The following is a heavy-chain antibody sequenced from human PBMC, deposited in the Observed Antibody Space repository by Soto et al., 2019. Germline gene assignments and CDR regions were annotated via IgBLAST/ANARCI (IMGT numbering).Heavy chain of an antibody. CDR3: ARQGFGPLHGLVDV. V-gene: IGHV4-59*08. CDR1: GGSISSYY. J-gene: IGHJ6*02. D-gene: IGHD3-10*01. Sequence: QVQLQESGPGLVKPSATMSLSCTVSGGSISSYYWSWFRQSQGKRMEWIGYVHHSWGSSYNPSLQSRVAISLDTSKSQFSLKVTSVTATATAVYYCARQGFGPLHGLVDVWGQGTTVTVSS. CDR2: VHHSWGS.